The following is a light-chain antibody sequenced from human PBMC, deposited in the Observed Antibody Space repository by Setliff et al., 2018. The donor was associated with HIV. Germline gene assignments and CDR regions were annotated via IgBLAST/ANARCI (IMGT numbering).Light chain of an antibody. CDR2: DVS. CDR1: SSDVGAYNS. J-gene: IGLJ1*01. Sequence: QSALTQPASVSGSPGQSITISCTGTSSDVGAYNSVSWFQQHPGRAPKLIIFDVSSRPSGVSNRFSGSKFGNTASLTISGLQTEDEADYYCDSYTSTGIYVFGTGTKVTVL. CDR3: DSYTSTGIYV. V-gene: IGLV2-14*03.